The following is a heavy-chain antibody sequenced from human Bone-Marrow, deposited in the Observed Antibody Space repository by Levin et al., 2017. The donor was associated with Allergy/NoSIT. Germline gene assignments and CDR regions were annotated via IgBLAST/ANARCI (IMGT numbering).Heavy chain of an antibody. D-gene: IGHD4-23*01. CDR1: GFTFSSYE. CDR3: AREPRWMRSFYYYYYAMDV. J-gene: IGHJ6*02. V-gene: IGHV3-48*03. CDR2: ISSSGTTI. Sequence: PGGSLRLSCAASGFTFSSYEMNWVRQAPGKGLEWVSYISSSGTTIYYADSVKGRFTISRDNAKNSLYLQMNSLRAEDTAVYYCAREPRWMRSFYYYYYAMDVWGQGTTVTVSS.